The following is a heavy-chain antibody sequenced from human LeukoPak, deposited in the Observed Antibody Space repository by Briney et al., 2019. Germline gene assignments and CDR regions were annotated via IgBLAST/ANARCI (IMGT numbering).Heavy chain of an antibody. V-gene: IGHV4-59*01. J-gene: IGHJ4*02. CDR1: GGSLSSDY. D-gene: IGHD6-19*01. CDR2: INYSGRT. Sequence: SETLSLTCTVSGGSLSSDYWSWIRQPPGKGLEWIAYINYSGRTNYNPSLKSRVTISLDTSKNQFSLKLSPVTAADTAVYYCAKGAGWYGVWGQGALVTVSS. CDR3: AKGAGWYGV.